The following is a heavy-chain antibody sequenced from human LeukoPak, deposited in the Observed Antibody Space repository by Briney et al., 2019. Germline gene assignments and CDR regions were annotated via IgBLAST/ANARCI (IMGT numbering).Heavy chain of an antibody. D-gene: IGHD4-17*01. V-gene: IGHV4-61*05. CDR2: VYYSVST. Sequence: SETLSLTCTVSGGSISSSSYYWGWIRQPPGRGLEWIGYVYYSVSTKYNPSLQSRVTISVDTSKNQVFLRLNSVTAADTAVYYCARHPSGDYEIFQYWGQGIRVTVSS. CDR3: ARHPSGDYEIFQY. CDR1: GGSISSSSYY. J-gene: IGHJ4*02.